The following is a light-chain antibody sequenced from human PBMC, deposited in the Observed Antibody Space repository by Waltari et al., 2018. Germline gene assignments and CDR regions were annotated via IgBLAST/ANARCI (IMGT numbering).Light chain of an antibody. Sequence: DIQMTQSPSTLSASVGDRVTITCRASQSVKNNLAWYQQKPGKAPKVVIYKSSRLESVVPSRFSGSGYGTEFTLTISSLHPDDFATYYCQEYDTLPVTFGGGTKVEIK. CDR2: KSS. V-gene: IGKV1-5*03. CDR3: QEYDTLPVT. CDR1: QSVKNN. J-gene: IGKJ4*01.